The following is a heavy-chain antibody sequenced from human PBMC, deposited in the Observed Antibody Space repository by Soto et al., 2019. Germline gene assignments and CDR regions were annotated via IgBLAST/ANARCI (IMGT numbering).Heavy chain of an antibody. Sequence: PXGSLRLSFAASGFTFSSYIMNGVRQAPGKGLEWVSSISSSSSYIYYADSVKGRFTISRDNAKNSLYLQMNSLKAEDTAVYYCATLSSSSDYWGQGTLVTVSS. J-gene: IGHJ4*02. CDR3: ATLSSSSDY. V-gene: IGHV3-21*01. CDR1: GFTFSSYI. CDR2: ISSSSSYI. D-gene: IGHD6-13*01.